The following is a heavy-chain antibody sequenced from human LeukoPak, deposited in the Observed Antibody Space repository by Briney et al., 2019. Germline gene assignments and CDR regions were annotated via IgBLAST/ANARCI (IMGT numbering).Heavy chain of an antibody. D-gene: IGHD3-3*01. CDR3: ARVLGDFWSGYSLRYYSRYYYYGMDV. J-gene: IGHJ6*02. Sequence: SETLSLTCTVSGGSISSGDYYWNWIRQPPGQGLEWIRYIYYSGSTYYNPSLKSRVTISVDTSKNQFSLKLSSVTAADTAVYYCARVLGDFWSGYSLRYYSRYYYYGMDVWGQGTTVTVSS. CDR2: IYYSGST. CDR1: GGSISSGDYY. V-gene: IGHV4-30-4*01.